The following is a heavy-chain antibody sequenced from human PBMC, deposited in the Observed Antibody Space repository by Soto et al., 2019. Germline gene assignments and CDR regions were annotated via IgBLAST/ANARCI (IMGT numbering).Heavy chain of an antibody. J-gene: IGHJ6*02. CDR3: ATGGGYQLLSYYYYYGMDV. D-gene: IGHD2-2*01. V-gene: IGHV1-24*01. Sequence: AASVKVSCKVSGYTLTELSMHWVRQAPGKGLEWMGGFDPEDGETIYAQKFQGRVTMTEDTSTDTAYMELSSLRSEDTAVYYCATGGGYQLLSYYYYYGMDVWGQGTTVTVSS. CDR2: FDPEDGET. CDR1: GYTLTELS.